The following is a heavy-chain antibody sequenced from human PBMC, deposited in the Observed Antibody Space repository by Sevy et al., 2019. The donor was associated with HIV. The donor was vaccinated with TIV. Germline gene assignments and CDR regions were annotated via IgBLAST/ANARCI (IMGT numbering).Heavy chain of an antibody. D-gene: IGHD5-18*01. V-gene: IGHV3-30*18. CDR1: GFTFSSYG. Sequence: GGSLRLSCAASGFTFSSYGMLWVRQAPGKGLEWVAVISYDGSNKYYADSVKGRFTISRDNSKNTLYLQMNSLRAEDTAVYYCAKEGRRGYSYSMYYFDYWGQGTLVTVSS. J-gene: IGHJ4*02. CDR2: ISYDGSNK. CDR3: AKEGRRGYSYSMYYFDY.